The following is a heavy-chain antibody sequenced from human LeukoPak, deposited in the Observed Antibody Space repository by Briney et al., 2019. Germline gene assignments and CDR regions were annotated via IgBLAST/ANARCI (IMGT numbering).Heavy chain of an antibody. J-gene: IGHJ4*02. V-gene: IGHV3-74*01. Sequence: GGSLRLSCAASGFTFGSYWMHWVRQAPGQGLVWVSRMNSNGRITDYADSVKGRFTISRDNAKNTLYLHMTNLRAEDTAVYFCASITDGYYEVSPGCWGQGTLVTVSS. D-gene: IGHD4-17*01. CDR2: MNSNGRIT. CDR1: GFTFGSYW. CDR3: ASITDGYYEVSPGC.